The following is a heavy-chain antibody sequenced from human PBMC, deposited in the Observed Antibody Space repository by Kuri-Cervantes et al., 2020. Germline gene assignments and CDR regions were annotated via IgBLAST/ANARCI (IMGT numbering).Heavy chain of an antibody. J-gene: IGHJ5*02. CDR3: ARQGRRASGTTPGRGWGWFYP. CDR2: IYDSGIT. CDR1: GYSNSYTAYY. Sequence: SCTVSGYSNSYTAYYWTWIRHFPGKGLEWIGFIYDSGITDFNPSLKSRASISRDSSKNQFSLKLKSVTGADAAVYYCARQGRRASGTTPGRGWGWFYPWGQGIRVTVSS. V-gene: IGHV4-30-4*08. D-gene: IGHD3-10*01.